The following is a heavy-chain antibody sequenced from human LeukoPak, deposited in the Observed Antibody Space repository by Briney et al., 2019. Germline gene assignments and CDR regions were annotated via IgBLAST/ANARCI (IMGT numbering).Heavy chain of an antibody. CDR3: ARVGGVVKQFAY. CDR1: GYTFTKYG. D-gene: IGHD3-3*01. Sequence: ASVKVSCKASGYTFTKYGINWVRQAPGQGLEWMGSINPNSGGTNSAQKFQGRVAVTRDTSISTAYIALSSLRSDDAAVHYCARVGGVVKQFAYWGQGTLVTVSS. J-gene: IGHJ4*02. V-gene: IGHV1-2*02. CDR2: INPNSGGT.